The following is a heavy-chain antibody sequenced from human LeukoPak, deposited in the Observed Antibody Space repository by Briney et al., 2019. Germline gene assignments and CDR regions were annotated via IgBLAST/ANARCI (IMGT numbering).Heavy chain of an antibody. V-gene: IGHV4-61*01. J-gene: IGHJ4*02. Sequence: SETLSLTCTVSGGSVSSSNYYWSWIRQPPGKGLEWIGYIYYSGTTNYNPSLKSRVTISVDTSKNQFSLKLSSVTAADMAVYYCAKTDIVATIHFDYWGQGTLVTVSS. CDR2: IYYSGTT. CDR3: AKTDIVATIHFDY. CDR1: GGSVSSSNYY. D-gene: IGHD5-12*01.